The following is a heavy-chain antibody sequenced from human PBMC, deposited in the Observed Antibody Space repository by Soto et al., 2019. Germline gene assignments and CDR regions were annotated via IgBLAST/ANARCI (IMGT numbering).Heavy chain of an antibody. Sequence: SETLSLTCAVSGGSISSTYWWTWVRQTPGKGLEWIAEIYHSGVTNYNPSLKSRVTISVDKSKNQFSLKVSSVTAADTAVYYCAKIWFGGNYYGMDVWGQGTTVTVSS. CDR1: GGSISSTYW. D-gene: IGHD3-10*01. CDR2: IYHSGVT. V-gene: IGHV4-4*02. J-gene: IGHJ6*02. CDR3: AKIWFGGNYYGMDV.